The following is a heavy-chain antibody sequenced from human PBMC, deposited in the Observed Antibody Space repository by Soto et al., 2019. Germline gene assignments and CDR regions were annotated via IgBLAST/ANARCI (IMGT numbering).Heavy chain of an antibody. V-gene: IGHV4-30-4*01. Sequence: PSETLSLTCTVSGGSISSGDYYWSWIRQPPGKGLEWIGYIYYSGSTYYNPSLKSRVTISVDTSKNQFSLKLSSVTAADTAVYYCAREGVTNFPYYYYGMDVWGQGTTVTVSS. CDR3: AREGVTNFPYYYYGMDV. J-gene: IGHJ6*02. CDR1: GGSISSGDYY. CDR2: IYYSGST. D-gene: IGHD4-4*01.